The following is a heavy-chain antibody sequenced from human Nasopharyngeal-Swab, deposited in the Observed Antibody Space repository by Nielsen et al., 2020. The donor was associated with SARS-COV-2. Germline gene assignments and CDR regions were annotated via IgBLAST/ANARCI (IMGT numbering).Heavy chain of an antibody. D-gene: IGHD6-19*01. CDR2: ISYDGSNK. V-gene: IGHV3-30*18. J-gene: IGHJ4*02. CDR3: AKGTVAGD. Sequence: SLKISCAASGFTFSSYGMHWVRQAPGKGLEWVAVISYDGSNKYYADSVKGRFTISRDNSKNTLYLQMNSLRAEDTAVYYCAKGTVAGDWGQGTLVTVSS. CDR1: GFTFSSYG.